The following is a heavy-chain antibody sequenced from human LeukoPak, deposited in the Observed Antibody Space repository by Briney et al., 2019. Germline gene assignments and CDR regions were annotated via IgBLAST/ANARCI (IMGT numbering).Heavy chain of an antibody. V-gene: IGHV3-74*03. CDR2: TNTDGSST. CDR3: YGANAEH. CDR1: GFTFSSYW. J-gene: IGHJ1*01. Sequence: PGGSLRLSCAASGFTFSSYWMHWVRQAPGKGLVWVSGTNTDGSSTMYADSVKGRFTIARDNAKNTLYLQMNSLRAEDTAVYYCYGANAEHWGQGTLVTASS. D-gene: IGHD4-23*01.